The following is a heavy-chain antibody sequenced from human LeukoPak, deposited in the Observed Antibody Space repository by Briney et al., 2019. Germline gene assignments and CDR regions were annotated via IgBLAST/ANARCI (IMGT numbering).Heavy chain of an antibody. CDR2: ISSDGSSK. Sequence: GGSLRLSCAASGFTFRSYGMHWVRQAPGKGLEGVGVISSDGSSKNYADSMKGQFTISRDNSKNTLFLQMNNLRAEDTAVYYCARDSPRLSGWLGHFDYWGQGTLVTVSS. D-gene: IGHD6-19*01. CDR3: ARDSPRLSGWLGHFDY. CDR1: GFTFRSYG. V-gene: IGHV3-30*03. J-gene: IGHJ4*02.